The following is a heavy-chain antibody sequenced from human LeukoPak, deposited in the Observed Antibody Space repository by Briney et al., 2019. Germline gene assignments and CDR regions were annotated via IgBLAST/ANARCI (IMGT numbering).Heavy chain of an antibody. CDR3: AKIRGAAAVGTSSDFDY. D-gene: IGHD6-13*01. V-gene: IGHV3-23*01. CDR1: GFTFSSYA. CDR2: ISGSGGST. Sequence: GGSLRLSCAASGFTFSSYAMSWVRQAPGKGLEWVSAISGSGGSTYYADSVKGRFTISRDNSKNTLFLLLNSLRAEDTAVYYCAKIRGAAAVGTSSDFDYWGQGTLVTVSS. J-gene: IGHJ4*02.